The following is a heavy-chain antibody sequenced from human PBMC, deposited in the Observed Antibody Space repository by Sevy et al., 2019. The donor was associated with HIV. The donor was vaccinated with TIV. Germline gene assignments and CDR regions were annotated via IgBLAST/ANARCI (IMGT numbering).Heavy chain of an antibody. Sequence: SETLSLTCTVSGYSISSGYYWGWIRQPPGKGLEWIGSIYHSGSTYYNPSLKSRVTISVDTSKNQFSLRLSSVTAADTAMYYCARTSRFLEWLCTGGPDYGMDVWGQGTTVTVSS. CDR1: GYSISSGYY. CDR3: ARTSRFLEWLCTGGPDYGMDV. V-gene: IGHV4-38-2*02. CDR2: IYHSGST. J-gene: IGHJ6*02. D-gene: IGHD3-3*01.